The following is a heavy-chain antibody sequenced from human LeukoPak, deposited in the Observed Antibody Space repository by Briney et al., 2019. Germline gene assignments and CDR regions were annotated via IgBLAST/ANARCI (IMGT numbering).Heavy chain of an antibody. D-gene: IGHD6-19*01. V-gene: IGHV1-8*03. CDR2: MNPNSGNT. Sequence: ASVKVSCKASGYTFTTYDITWVRQATGQGLEWMGWMNPNSGNTGYAQKFQGRVTITRNTSISTAYMELSSLRSEDTAVYYCARRGREWLVPNYYYYYMDVWGKGTTVTVSS. CDR3: ARRGREWLVPNYYYYYMDV. J-gene: IGHJ6*03. CDR1: GYTFTTYD.